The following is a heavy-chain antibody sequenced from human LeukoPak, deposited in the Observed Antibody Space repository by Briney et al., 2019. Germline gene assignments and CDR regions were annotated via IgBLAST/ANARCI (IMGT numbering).Heavy chain of an antibody. CDR1: GYTFTGYY. Sequence: PSVKVSCKASGYTFTGYYMHWVRQAPGQGREWMGWINPNSGGTNYAQKFQGRVTMTRDTSISTAYMELSRLRSADTAVYYCARGGGMITVGGVSVELDYWGQGTLVTVSS. D-gene: IGHD3-16*02. CDR2: INPNSGGT. CDR3: ARGGGMITVGGVSVELDY. V-gene: IGHV1-2*02. J-gene: IGHJ4*02.